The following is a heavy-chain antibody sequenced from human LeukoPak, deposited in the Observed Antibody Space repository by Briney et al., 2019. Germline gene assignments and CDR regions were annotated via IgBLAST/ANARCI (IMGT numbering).Heavy chain of an antibody. D-gene: IGHD4-23*01. CDR3: ASRNSLFI. CDR1: GFTFSNYW. J-gene: IGHJ4*02. V-gene: IGHV3-7*01. Sequence: GGSLRLSCAASGFTFSNYWMNWVRQAPGKGLEWVANIKQDRSEKYYVDSVKGRFTISRDNAKNSLYLQMNSLRAEDTAVYYCASRNSLFIWGQGTLVTVSS. CDR2: IKQDRSEK.